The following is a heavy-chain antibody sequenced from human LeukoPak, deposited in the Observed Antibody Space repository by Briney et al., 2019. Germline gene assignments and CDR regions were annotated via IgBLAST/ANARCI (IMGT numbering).Heavy chain of an antibody. CDR2: ISDNGDTS. D-gene: IGHD6-19*01. CDR1: GFAFSTYA. CDR3: AKVRWDSSGWYYRDK. J-gene: IGHJ4*02. Sequence: PGGSLRLSCVASGFAFSTYAMTWVRQAPGKGLEWISVISDNGDTSYYADSVKGRFTISRDNSKNTLYLQMNSRRAEDTAVYYCAKVRWDSSGWYYRDKWGQGTLVTVSS. V-gene: IGHV3-23*01.